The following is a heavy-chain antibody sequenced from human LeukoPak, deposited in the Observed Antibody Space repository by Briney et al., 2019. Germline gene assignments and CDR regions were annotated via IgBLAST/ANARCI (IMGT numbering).Heavy chain of an antibody. Sequence: GGSLRLSCAASGFTFSSYGMHWVRQAPGKGLEWVAVIWYDGSNKYYADSVKGRFTISRDNSKNTLYLHMNSMRAENTDVYYCARRQQLAYYFDYWGQGTLVTVSS. J-gene: IGHJ4*02. V-gene: IGHV3-33*01. CDR3: ARRQQLAYYFDY. D-gene: IGHD6-13*01. CDR1: GFTFSSYG. CDR2: IWYDGSNK.